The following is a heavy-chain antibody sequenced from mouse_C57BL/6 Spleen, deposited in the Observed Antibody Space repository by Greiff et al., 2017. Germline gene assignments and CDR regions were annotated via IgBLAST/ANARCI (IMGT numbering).Heavy chain of an antibody. J-gene: IGHJ3*01. CDR1: GFNIKDDY. V-gene: IGHV14-4*01. CDR2: IDPENGDT. D-gene: IGHD2-4*01. CDR3: TTPYDYGFAY. Sequence: EVQLQQSGAELVRPGASVKLSCTASGFNIKDDYMHWVKQRPEQGLEWIGWIDPENGDTEYASKFQGKATITADTSSNTAYLQLSSLTSEDTAVYYCTTPYDYGFAYWGQGTLVTVSA.